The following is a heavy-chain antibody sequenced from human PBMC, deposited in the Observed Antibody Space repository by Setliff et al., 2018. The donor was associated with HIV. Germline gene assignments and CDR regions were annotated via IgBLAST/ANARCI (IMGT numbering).Heavy chain of an antibody. J-gene: IGHJ6*03. CDR2: ISPSGST. CDR1: RGSFSDYY. D-gene: IGHD2-15*01. V-gene: IGHV4-34*01. Sequence: PSETLSLTCVVYRGSFSDYYWTWIRQPPGKGLEWIGEISPSGSTNYNPSLKSRVTISVDTSENQFSLKLSSVTAADTAVYYCARTPQEVVVVAATRPYYYYYMDVWGKGTTVTV. CDR3: ARTPQEVVVVAATRPYYYYYMDV.